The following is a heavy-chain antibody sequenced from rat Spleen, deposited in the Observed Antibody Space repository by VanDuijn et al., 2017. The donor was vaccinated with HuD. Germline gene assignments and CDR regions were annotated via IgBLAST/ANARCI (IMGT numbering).Heavy chain of an antibody. Sequence: EVQLVESGGGLVQPGRSLKLSCAASGFTFSNYYMAWVRQAPTKGLEWVATISYDGSSTYYRDSVKGRFPISRDNAKSTLYLQMDSLRSEDTASYYCARHGDNYGWFAYWGQGTLVTISS. CDR3: ARHGDNYGWFAY. CDR1: GFTFSNYY. D-gene: IGHD1-10*01. V-gene: IGHV5-29*01. CDR2: ISYDGSST. J-gene: IGHJ3*01.